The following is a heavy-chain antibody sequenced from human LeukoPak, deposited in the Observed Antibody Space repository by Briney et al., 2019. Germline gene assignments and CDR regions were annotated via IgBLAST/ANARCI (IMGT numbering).Heavy chain of an antibody. CDR2: ISGSGGST. Sequence: PGGSLRLSCEASGFTFSTYSMNWARQAPGKGLEGVSAISGSGGSTYYADSVKGRFSISRDNSKNTLDLQMTGLRAEDTALYYCAKGGQNYDFWRFDYWGQGTLVTVSS. CDR3: AKGGQNYDFWRFDY. V-gene: IGHV3-23*01. CDR1: GFTFSTYS. J-gene: IGHJ4*02. D-gene: IGHD3-3*01.